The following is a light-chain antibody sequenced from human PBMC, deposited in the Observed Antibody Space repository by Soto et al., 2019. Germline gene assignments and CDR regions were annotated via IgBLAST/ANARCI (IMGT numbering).Light chain of an antibody. J-gene: IGLJ3*02. CDR3: TSYVGSSNVNWV. CDR1: SSNIGSNT. CDR2: SDS. Sequence: QSVLTQPPSVSGTPGQEVTISCSGSSSNIGSNTVNWYQQFPGTAPKLLIYSDSQRPSGVPDRFSGSKSGNTASLTVSGLQAEDEADYYCTSYVGSSNVNWVFGGGTQLTVL. V-gene: IGLV1-44*01.